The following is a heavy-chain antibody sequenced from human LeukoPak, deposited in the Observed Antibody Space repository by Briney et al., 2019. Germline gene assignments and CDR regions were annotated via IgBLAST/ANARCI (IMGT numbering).Heavy chain of an antibody. Sequence: GGSLRPSCAASGFTFSSYSMNWVRQAPGKGLEWVSSISSGSSYIYYADSVMGRFTISRDNAKNSLYLQMNSLRAEDTAVYYCARGIVAAGNIDFWGQGTLVTVSS. J-gene: IGHJ4*02. CDR3: ARGIVAAGNIDF. CDR1: GFTFSSYS. V-gene: IGHV3-21*01. D-gene: IGHD6-13*01. CDR2: ISSGSSYI.